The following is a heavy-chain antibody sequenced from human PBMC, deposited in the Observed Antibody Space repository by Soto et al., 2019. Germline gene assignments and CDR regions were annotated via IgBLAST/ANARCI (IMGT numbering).Heavy chain of an antibody. D-gene: IGHD3-9*01. Sequence: PGGSLRLSCAASGFTFSSYSMNWVRQAPGKGLEWVSSISSSSSYIYYADSVKGRFTISRDNAKDSLYLQMNSLRAEDTAVYYCARDHSDILTGYWFDPWGQGTLVTVSS. CDR2: ISSSSSYI. CDR3: ARDHSDILTGYWFDP. V-gene: IGHV3-21*01. CDR1: GFTFSSYS. J-gene: IGHJ5*02.